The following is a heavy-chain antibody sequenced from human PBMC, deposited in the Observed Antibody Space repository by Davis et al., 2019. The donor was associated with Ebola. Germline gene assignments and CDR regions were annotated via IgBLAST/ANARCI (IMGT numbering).Heavy chain of an antibody. D-gene: IGHD2-15*01. Sequence: GGSLRLSCAASGFTFSSYGIHWVRQAPGKGLEWVAVISYDGSNKYYADSVKGRFTVSRDNSKNTLYLQMNSLRAEDTAVYYCAKNIVVVVAAYYGMDVWGQGTTVTVSS. CDR2: ISYDGSNK. J-gene: IGHJ6*02. V-gene: IGHV3-30*18. CDR3: AKNIVVVVAAYYGMDV. CDR1: GFTFSSYG.